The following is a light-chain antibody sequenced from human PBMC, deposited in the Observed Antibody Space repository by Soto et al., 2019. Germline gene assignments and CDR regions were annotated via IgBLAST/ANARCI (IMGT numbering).Light chain of an antibody. J-gene: IGKJ4*01. Sequence: EIVVTQSPGTLSLSPGERATLSCRASQSVSSNYLAWYQLRPGQAPRLLIYGASGRAAGIPDRFSGSGSGTDFTLSISRLEPEDFAVYYCQQYGVSPTFGGGTKVDI. V-gene: IGKV3-20*01. CDR2: GAS. CDR3: QQYGVSPT. CDR1: QSVSSNY.